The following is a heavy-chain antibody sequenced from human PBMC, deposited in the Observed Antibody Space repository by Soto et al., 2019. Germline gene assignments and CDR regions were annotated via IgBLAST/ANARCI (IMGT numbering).Heavy chain of an antibody. CDR2: IYYSGST. V-gene: IGHV4-59*12. CDR3: ARETAAGPFDY. D-gene: IGHD6-13*01. CDR1: GGSISSYY. Sequence: PSATLSLTCTVSGGSISSYYWSWIRQPPGKGLEWIGYIYYSGSTNYNPSLKSRVTISVDTSKNQFSLKLSSVTAADTAVYYCARETAAGPFDYWGQGTLVTVSS. J-gene: IGHJ4*02.